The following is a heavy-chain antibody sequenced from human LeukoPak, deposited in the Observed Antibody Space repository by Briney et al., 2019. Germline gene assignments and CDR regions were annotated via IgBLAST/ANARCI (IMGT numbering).Heavy chain of an antibody. CDR3: ASDGVAGGFDY. CDR1: GGSIGSYY. V-gene: IGHV4-59*01. J-gene: IGHJ4*02. D-gene: IGHD6-19*01. CDR2: IHYSGST. Sequence: SETLSLTCTVSGGSIGSYYWNWIRQPPGKGLEWIGYIHYSGSTNHNASLKSRVTISVDTSKNQFSLKLSSATAADTAVYYCASDGVAGGFDYWGQGTLVTVSS.